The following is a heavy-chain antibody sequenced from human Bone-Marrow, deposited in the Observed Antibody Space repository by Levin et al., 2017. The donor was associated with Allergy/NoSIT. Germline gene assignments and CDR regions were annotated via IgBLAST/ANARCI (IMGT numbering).Heavy chain of an antibody. D-gene: IGHD6-19*01. J-gene: IGHJ1*01. V-gene: IGHV3-30-3*01. CDR2: ISFDGSNK. CDR3: ARKPAVAGTGEFFHH. CDR1: GFTFRNYA. Sequence: LSLTCAASGFTFRNYAINWVRQSPGKGLEWVAFISFDGSNKYYSDSVKGRFTISRDNSKNTLYLQMNSLRAEDTALYYCARKPAVAGTGEFFHHWGQGTLVTVSS.